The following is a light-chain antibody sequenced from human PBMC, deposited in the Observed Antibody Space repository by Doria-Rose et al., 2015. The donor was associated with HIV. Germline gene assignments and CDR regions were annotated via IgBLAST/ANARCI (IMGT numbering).Light chain of an antibody. CDR3: QQTYSSPPWT. Sequence: VTITFLASQTVRTYFNWFQQEPGKAPKLLIYAASRLQSGVPSRFSGSGSGTDFTLTINGLQPGDFATYYCQQTYSSPPWTVGQGNKVE. V-gene: IGKV1-39*01. J-gene: IGKJ1*01. CDR2: AAS. CDR1: QTVRTY.